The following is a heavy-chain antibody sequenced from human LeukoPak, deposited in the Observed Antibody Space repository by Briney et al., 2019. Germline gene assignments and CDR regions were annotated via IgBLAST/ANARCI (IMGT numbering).Heavy chain of an antibody. D-gene: IGHD5-18*01. V-gene: IGHV1-18*01. CDR2: ISAHTGKT. CDR3: AREKYTYGRAFYFEY. CDR1: GYTFSNYG. Sequence: GASVKVSCKASGYTFSNYGISWGRQAPGQGLEWVGWISAHTGKTNYAQKVQGRVTMTTDTSTSTAYMDLRSLRPDDTAVYYCAREKYTYGRAFYFEYWGQGTLVSVSS. J-gene: IGHJ4*02.